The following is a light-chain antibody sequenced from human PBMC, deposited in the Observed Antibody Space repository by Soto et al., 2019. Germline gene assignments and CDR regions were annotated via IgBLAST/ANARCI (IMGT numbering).Light chain of an antibody. J-gene: IGKJ1*01. V-gene: IGKV1-5*01. CDR2: DAS. CDR3: QQYNSYWT. Sequence: DIQMTQSPSTLSASVGDRVTITCRASQSISSWLAWYQQKPGKAPKLLIYDASSLQSAVPSRFSGSGSGTEFTLTISILQPDDFATYYCQQYNSYWTFGQGTKVEI. CDR1: QSISSW.